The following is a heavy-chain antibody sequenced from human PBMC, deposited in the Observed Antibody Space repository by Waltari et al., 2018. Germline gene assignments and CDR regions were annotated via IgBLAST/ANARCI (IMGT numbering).Heavy chain of an antibody. J-gene: IGHJ4*02. D-gene: IGHD2-15*01. CDR1: GGSISSSSYY. CDR2: IYYSGST. V-gene: IGHV4-39*07. CDR3: ARVPVVVVAANYYFDY. Sequence: QLQLQESGPGLVKPSETLSLTCTVSGGSISSSSYYWGWIRQPPGKGLEWIGSIYYSGSTYYNPSLKSRVTISVDTSKNQFSLKLSSVTAADTAAYYCARVPVVVVAANYYFDYWGQGTLVTVSS.